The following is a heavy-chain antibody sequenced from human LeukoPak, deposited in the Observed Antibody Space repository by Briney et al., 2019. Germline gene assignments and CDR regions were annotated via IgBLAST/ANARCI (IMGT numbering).Heavy chain of an antibody. J-gene: IGHJ4*02. CDR2: ISLAGRT. Sequence: SETLSLTCGLSGGSITTTNYWSWVRRPPGGGLEWIGEISLAGRTRYNPSLKSRVNISIDESKNHLYLNLASVTAADTAVYYCSRESWPFCPFGHWGQGTLVAVTS. V-gene: IGHV4-4*02. CDR1: GGSITTTNY. CDR3: SRESWPFCPFGH.